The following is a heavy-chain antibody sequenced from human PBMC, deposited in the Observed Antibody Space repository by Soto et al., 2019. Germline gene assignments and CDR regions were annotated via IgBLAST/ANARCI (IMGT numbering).Heavy chain of an antibody. CDR3: ARGPLYGYWDDY. J-gene: IGHJ4*02. Sequence: QVQLVQSGAEVRKPGSSVKVSCEASGGTFTNYAFSWVRQAPGQGLEWMGGILPVLGTTNYAQKFQGRVTITADESTSTAYMELSSLRSEDTAVYYCARGPLYGYWDDYWGQGTLVTVSS. CDR2: ILPVLGTT. V-gene: IGHV1-69*01. CDR1: GGTFTNYA. D-gene: IGHD5-18*01.